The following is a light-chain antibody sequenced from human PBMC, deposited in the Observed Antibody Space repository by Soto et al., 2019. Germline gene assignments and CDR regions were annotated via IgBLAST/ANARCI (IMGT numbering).Light chain of an antibody. CDR3: QQYGSFTWT. CDR2: HAS. CDR1: QSISNW. J-gene: IGKJ1*01. Sequence: DIQLTQSPSTLPASVGDRVTITCRASQSISNWLAWYHQKPGTAPKLLIYHASTLESGVPSRFSGSGSGTDFTLTISRLEPEDFAVYYCQQYGSFTWTFGQGTKVDIK. V-gene: IGKV1-5*01.